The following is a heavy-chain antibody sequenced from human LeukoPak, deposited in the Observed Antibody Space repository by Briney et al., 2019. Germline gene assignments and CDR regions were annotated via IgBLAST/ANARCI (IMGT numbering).Heavy chain of an antibody. V-gene: IGHV3-23*01. CDR1: GFRFGNYV. CDR3: VKDPRETYYTIWVVC. D-gene: IGHD7-27*01. Sequence: GGSLRLFCFPSGFRFGNYVMSGLRQAPGKGLQWVSQISGTGGATWYAGFARDRFTISRDNSKKTLYPQMSGLRVEDTAMYYCVKDPRETYYTIWVVCWGPGTLLIVSS. J-gene: IGHJ4*02. CDR2: ISGTGGAT.